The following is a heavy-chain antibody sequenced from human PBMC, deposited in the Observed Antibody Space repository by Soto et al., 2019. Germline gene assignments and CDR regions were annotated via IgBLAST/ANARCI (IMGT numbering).Heavy chain of an antibody. J-gene: IGHJ2*01. D-gene: IGHD2-21*02. CDR3: ARDGSDCGGDCYSLATFWYFDL. Sequence: QVQLQQWGAGLLKPSETLSLTCAVYGGSFSGYYWSWIRQPPGKGLEWIGEINNSGSTNYNPSLWSRVTISVGTSKDQFSLKLSSVTAADTAVYYCARDGSDCGGDCYSLATFWYFDLWGRGTLVTVSS. V-gene: IGHV4-34*01. CDR1: GGSFSGYY. CDR2: INNSGST.